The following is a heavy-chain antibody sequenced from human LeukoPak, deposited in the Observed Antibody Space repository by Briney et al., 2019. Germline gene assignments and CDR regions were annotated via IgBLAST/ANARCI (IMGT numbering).Heavy chain of an antibody. J-gene: IGHJ5*02. CDR1: GFSIGNYG. CDR3: ARDWGSSGWYNWFDP. D-gene: IGHD6-19*01. V-gene: IGHV3-30*03. Sequence: GGSLRLSCAVSGFSIGNYGMHWVRQAPDKGLEWVAMISHDGGVKYYGDSVKGRLTISRDNSENTLYLQMNSLRVEDTAVYYCARDWGSSGWYNWFDPWGQGTLATVSS. CDR2: ISHDGGVK.